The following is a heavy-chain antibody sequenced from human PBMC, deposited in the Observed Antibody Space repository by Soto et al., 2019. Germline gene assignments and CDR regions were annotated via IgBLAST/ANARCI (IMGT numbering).Heavy chain of an antibody. D-gene: IGHD3-22*01. V-gene: IGHV3-30-3*01. J-gene: IGHJ3*02. CDR3: ARPLVSITMRSVALEI. CDR1: GFTSSSYA. CDR2: ISYDGSDK. Sequence: QANLVESGGGVVQPGRSLRLSCVGSGFTSSSYAMHWVRQAPGKGLEWVAVISYDGSDKYYADSMKGRFTISRNKSMNTVELQMNSLRTDDTAVYYCARPLVSITMRSVALEIWGQGTMVTVPS.